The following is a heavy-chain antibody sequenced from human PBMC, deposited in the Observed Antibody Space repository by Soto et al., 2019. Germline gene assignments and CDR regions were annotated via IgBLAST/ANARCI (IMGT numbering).Heavy chain of an antibody. CDR2: IGSGSSTI. J-gene: IGHJ6*02. CDR1: GFTFSSYS. Sequence: EVRLVESGGGLVQPGGSLRLSCAASGFTFSSYSMNWVRQAPGKGLEWVSYIGSGSSTIYYADSVKGRFTISRDNAKNSLYLQINSLRAEDTAVYYCARDNSSGWFDYYYYGMDVWGQGTTVTVSS. V-gene: IGHV3-48*01. D-gene: IGHD6-19*01. CDR3: ARDNSSGWFDYYYYGMDV.